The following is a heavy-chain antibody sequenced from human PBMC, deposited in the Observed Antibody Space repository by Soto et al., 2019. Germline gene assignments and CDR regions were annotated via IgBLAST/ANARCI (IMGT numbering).Heavy chain of an antibody. Sequence: LSCAASGFTFSSYSMNWVRQAPGKGLEWVSSISSSSSYIYYADSVKGRFTISRDNAKNSLYLQMNSLRAEDTAVYYCARDTYFYGSGSYGPWGQGTLVTVSS. CDR1: GFTFSSYS. J-gene: IGHJ5*02. D-gene: IGHD3-10*01. CDR3: ARDTYFYGSGSYGP. V-gene: IGHV3-21*01. CDR2: ISSSSSYI.